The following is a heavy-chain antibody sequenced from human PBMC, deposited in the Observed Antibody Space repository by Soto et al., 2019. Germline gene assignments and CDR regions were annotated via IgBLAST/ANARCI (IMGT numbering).Heavy chain of an antibody. Sequence: PSETLSLTCSVSGGSMRSGCYYWTWIRQHPGKGLEWVAYISNSGNTYYNPSLETRLTISLDTSKNLFSLSLTSVTAADTALYYCARGSFSSSSSWFDPWGQGTLVTVSS. CDR2: ISNSGNT. CDR1: GGSMRSGCYY. J-gene: IGHJ5*02. D-gene: IGHD6-6*01. V-gene: IGHV4-31*03. CDR3: ARGSFSSSSSWFDP.